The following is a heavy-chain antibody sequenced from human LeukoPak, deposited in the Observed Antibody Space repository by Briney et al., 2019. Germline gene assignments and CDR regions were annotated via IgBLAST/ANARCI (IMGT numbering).Heavy chain of an antibody. Sequence: PGGSLRLSCAASGFTFSNYAMSWVRQAPGKGLEWVSGIVSSGSGGSTYYADSVKGRFTISRDNSKHTLYLQMNSLKAEDTAVYYCASRAIVGATDSFDYWGQGTLVTVSS. CDR2: IVSSGSGGST. V-gene: IGHV3-23*01. J-gene: IGHJ4*02. D-gene: IGHD1-26*01. CDR3: ASRAIVGATDSFDY. CDR1: GFTFSNYA.